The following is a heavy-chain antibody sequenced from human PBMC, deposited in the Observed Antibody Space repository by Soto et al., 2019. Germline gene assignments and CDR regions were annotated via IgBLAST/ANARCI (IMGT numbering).Heavy chain of an antibody. CDR3: AKNLLYSSGWPFDY. V-gene: IGHV3-43*01. D-gene: IGHD6-19*01. CDR2: ISWDGGST. CDR1: GFTFDDYT. Sequence: PGGSLRLSCAASGFTFDDYTMHWVRQAPGKGLEWVSLISWDGGSTYYADSVKGRFTISRDNSKNSLYLQMNSLRTEDTALYYCAKNLLYSSGWPFDYWGQGTLVTGSS. J-gene: IGHJ4*02.